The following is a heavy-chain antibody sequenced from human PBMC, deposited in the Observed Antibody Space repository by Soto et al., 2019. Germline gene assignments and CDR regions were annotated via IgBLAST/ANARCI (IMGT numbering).Heavy chain of an antibody. V-gene: IGHV3-21*01. J-gene: IGHJ6*02. CDR1: GFTFSSYS. CDR3: ARRGDYYYGMDV. CDR2: ISSSSSYI. Sequence: GGSLRLSCAASGFTFSSYSMNWVRQAPGKGLEWVSSISSSSSYIYYADSVKGRFTISRDNAKNSLYLQMNSLRAEDTAVYYCARRGDYYYGMDVWGQGTKVTVSS.